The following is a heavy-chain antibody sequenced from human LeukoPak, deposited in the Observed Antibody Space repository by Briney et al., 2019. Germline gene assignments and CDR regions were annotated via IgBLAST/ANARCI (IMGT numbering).Heavy chain of an antibody. D-gene: IGHD2-15*01. CDR3: ARDPPYCSGGSCYSASYFDY. V-gene: IGHV1-8*01. CDR1: GYTFTSYD. J-gene: IGHJ4*02. CDR2: MNPNSGNT. Sequence: ASVKVSCKASGYTFTSYDINWVRQATGQGLEWMGWMNPNSGNTGYAQKFQGRVTMTRDTSITTAYMELSSLRSEDTAVYYCARDPPYCSGGSCYSASYFDYWGQGTLVTVSS.